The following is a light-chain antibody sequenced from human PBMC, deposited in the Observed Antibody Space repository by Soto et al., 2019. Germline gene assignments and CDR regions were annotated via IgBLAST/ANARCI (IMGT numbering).Light chain of an antibody. J-gene: IGKJ2*01. CDR3: QHYRSPYT. Sequence: ELGLTQSPAPLLFPPGERPTLPCRPSQSVSNTYLAWYQQKSGQAPRLLIYGAPSRATGIPDRFSGSGSGTDFTLTISRLEPEDFAVYYCQHYRSPYTFGQGTKLEIK. V-gene: IGKV3-20*01. CDR2: GAP. CDR1: QSVSNTY.